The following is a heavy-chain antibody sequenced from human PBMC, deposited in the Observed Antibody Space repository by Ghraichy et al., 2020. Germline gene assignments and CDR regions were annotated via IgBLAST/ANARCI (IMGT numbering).Heavy chain of an antibody. CDR1: GYNFSRYG. Sequence: ASVKVSCKSSGYNFSRYGISWVRQAPGQGLEWMGWISGYNGNKNYAKKFQGRVTMTTDTSTNTAYLELRSLRSDDTAVYYCARETGLTTWYWFDPWGQGTLFTVSS. J-gene: IGHJ5*02. D-gene: IGHD7-27*01. CDR3: ARETGLTTWYWFDP. CDR2: ISGYNGNK. V-gene: IGHV1-18*01.